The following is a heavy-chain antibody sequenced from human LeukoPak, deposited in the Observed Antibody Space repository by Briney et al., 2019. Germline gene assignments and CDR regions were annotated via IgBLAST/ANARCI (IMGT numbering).Heavy chain of an antibody. CDR3: ARLTANRDDY. CDR1: GGSFSGYY. CDR2: INHSGST. J-gene: IGHJ4*02. D-gene: IGHD3-9*01. Sequence: SETLSLTCAVYGGSFSGYYWSWIRQPPGKGLEWIGEINHSGSTNYNPSLKSRVTISVDTSKNQFSLKLSSVTAADTAVYYCARLTANRDDYWGQGTLVTVSA. V-gene: IGHV4-34*01.